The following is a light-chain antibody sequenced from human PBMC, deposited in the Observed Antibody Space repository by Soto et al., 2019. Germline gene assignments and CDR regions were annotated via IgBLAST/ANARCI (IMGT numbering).Light chain of an antibody. CDR1: QTVSSTS. CDR3: QQHGSSPIT. J-gene: IGKJ5*01. V-gene: IGKV3-20*01. CDR2: AAS. Sequence: EIVLMQSPGTLSLSPGERATLSCRTSQTVSSTSLAWYHQRPGQAPRLLIHAASRRATGIPDRFSGSGSGTDFTLTISRLEPEDFAVYYCQQHGSSPITFGQGTRLEIK.